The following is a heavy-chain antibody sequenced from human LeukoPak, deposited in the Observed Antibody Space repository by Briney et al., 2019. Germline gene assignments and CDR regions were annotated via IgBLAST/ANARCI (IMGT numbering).Heavy chain of an antibody. V-gene: IGHV1-2*02. J-gene: IGHJ4*02. Sequence: GASVKVSCKASGYTFTGYYMHWVRQAPGQGLEWMGWINPNSGGTNYAQKFQGRVTMTRDTSISTAYMELSRLRSDDTAVYYCAREVYDYCNRNLVDYWGQGTLVTVSS. D-gene: IGHD1-14*01. CDR2: INPNSGGT. CDR1: GYTFTGYY. CDR3: AREVYDYCNRNLVDY.